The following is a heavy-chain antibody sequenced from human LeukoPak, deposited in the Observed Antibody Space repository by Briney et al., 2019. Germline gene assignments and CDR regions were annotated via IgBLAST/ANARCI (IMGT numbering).Heavy chain of an antibody. CDR3: ARDGYCSGGSCYRRRAFDI. Sequence: PGGSLRLSCAASGFTFSDFYMSWIRQAPGKGLEWVSYISSSGSTIYYADSVKGRFTISRDNAKNSLYLQMNSLRAEDTAVYYCARDGYCSGGSCYRRRAFDIWGQGTMVTVPS. D-gene: IGHD2-15*01. CDR1: GFTFSDFY. J-gene: IGHJ3*02. CDR2: ISSSGSTI. V-gene: IGHV3-11*01.